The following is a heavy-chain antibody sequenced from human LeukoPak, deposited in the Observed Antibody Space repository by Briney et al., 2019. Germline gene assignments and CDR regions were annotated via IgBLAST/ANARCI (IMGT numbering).Heavy chain of an antibody. J-gene: IGHJ4*02. D-gene: IGHD3-10*01. CDR2: IFGSESS. CDR3: ARDGGYYGSGSYLLR. Sequence: SETLSLTCTVSGDSINSYFWTWIRQPAGKGLGWIGRIFGSESSTYNPSLQSRVSMSLDTSKNQFSLRLTSVTAADTAVYYCARDGGYYGSGSYLLRWGQGILVTVSS. V-gene: IGHV4-4*07. CDR1: GDSINSYF.